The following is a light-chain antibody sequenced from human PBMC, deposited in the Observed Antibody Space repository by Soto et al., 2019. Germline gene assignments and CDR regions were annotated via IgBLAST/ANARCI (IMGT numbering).Light chain of an antibody. V-gene: IGKV3-20*01. Sequence: EIVLTQSPGTLYLSPGERATLSCRASQSVSSSYLAWYQQKPGQAPRLLIYGASSRATGIPDRFSGSGSGTDFTLTISRLEPADFAVYYCQQYGSSPTWTFGQGTKVEIK. CDR1: QSVSSSY. CDR3: QQYGSSPTWT. CDR2: GAS. J-gene: IGKJ1*01.